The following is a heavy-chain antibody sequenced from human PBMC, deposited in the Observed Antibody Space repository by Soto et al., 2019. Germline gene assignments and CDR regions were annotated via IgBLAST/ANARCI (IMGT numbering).Heavy chain of an antibody. CDR3: ARDRGSGSYYPREYGMDV. J-gene: IGHJ6*02. CDR2: IYYSGST. CDR1: GGSISSGGYY. Sequence: ASETLSLTCTVSGGSISSGGYYWSWIRQHPGKGLEWIGYIYYSGSTYYNPSLKSRVTISVDTSKNQFSLKLSSVTAADTAVYYCARDRGSGSYYPREYGMDVWGQGTTVTVSS. D-gene: IGHD3-10*01. V-gene: IGHV4-31*03.